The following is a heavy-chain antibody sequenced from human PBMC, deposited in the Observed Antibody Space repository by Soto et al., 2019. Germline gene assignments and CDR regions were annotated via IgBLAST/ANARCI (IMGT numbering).Heavy chain of an antibody. J-gene: IGHJ6*02. CDR2: INHSGST. CDR3: ARDVGYGSGSHYYYGMDV. CDR1: GGSFSGYY. Sequence: TLSLTGAVYGGSFSGYYWSWIRQPPGKGLEWIGEINHSGSTNYNPSLKSRVTISVDTSKNQFSLKLSSVTAADTAVYYCARDVGYGSGSHYYYGMDVWGQGTTVTVSS. D-gene: IGHD3-10*01. V-gene: IGHV4-34*01.